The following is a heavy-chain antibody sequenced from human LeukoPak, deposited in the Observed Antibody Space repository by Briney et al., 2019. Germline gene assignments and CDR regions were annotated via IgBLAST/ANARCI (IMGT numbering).Heavy chain of an antibody. CDR2: INHSGST. CDR1: GGSFSGYY. V-gene: IGHV4-34*01. Sequence: PSETLSLTCAVYGGSFSGYYWSWIRQPPGKGLEWIGEINHSGSTNYNPSLKSRVTISVDTSKNQFSLKLSSVTAADTAVYYCARGLRKGYRPSGFDPWGQGTLVTVSS. J-gene: IGHJ5*02. CDR3: ARGLRKGYRPSGFDP. D-gene: IGHD5-12*01.